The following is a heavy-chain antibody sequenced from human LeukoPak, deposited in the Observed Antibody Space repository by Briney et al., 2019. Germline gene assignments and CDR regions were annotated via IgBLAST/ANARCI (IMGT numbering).Heavy chain of an antibody. CDR3: AKSPYSGSYYVIDS. CDR2: ISGSGGST. D-gene: IGHD1-26*01. CDR1: GFTFSTYA. V-gene: IGHV3-23*01. Sequence: GGSLRLSCAASGFTFSTYAMSRVRQAPAKGLEWVSAISGSGGSTYYADSVKGRFTISRDNSKNTLYLQMNSLRAEDTAVYYCAKSPYSGSYYVIDSWGQGTLVTVSS. J-gene: IGHJ4*02.